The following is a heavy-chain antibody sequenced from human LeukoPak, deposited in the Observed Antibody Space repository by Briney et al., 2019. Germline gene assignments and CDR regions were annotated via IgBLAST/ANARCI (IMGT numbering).Heavy chain of an antibody. CDR2: ISGSGGST. Sequence: GGSLRLSCAASGFTFSSYAMSWVRQAPGKGLEWVSAISGSGGSTYYADSVKGRFTISRDNSKNTLYLQMNSLRAEDTAVYYCARPSMVRGVRGWLDPWGQGTLVTVSS. J-gene: IGHJ5*02. CDR3: ARPSMVRGVRGWLDP. CDR1: GFTFSSYA. V-gene: IGHV3-23*01. D-gene: IGHD3-10*01.